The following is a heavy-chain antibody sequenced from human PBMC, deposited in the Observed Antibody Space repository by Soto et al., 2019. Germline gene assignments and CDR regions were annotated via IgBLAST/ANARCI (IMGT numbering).Heavy chain of an antibody. J-gene: IGHJ4*02. CDR1: GGSISSGDYY. CDR3: ARFYDSSGFDY. D-gene: IGHD3-22*01. CDR2: IYYSGST. V-gene: IGHV4-30-4*01. Sequence: SETLSLTCTVSGGSISSGDYYWSWIRQPPGKGLEWIGYIYYSGSTYYNLSLKSRVTISVDTSKNQFSLKLSSVTAADTAVYYCARFYDSSGFDYWGQGTLVTVPQ.